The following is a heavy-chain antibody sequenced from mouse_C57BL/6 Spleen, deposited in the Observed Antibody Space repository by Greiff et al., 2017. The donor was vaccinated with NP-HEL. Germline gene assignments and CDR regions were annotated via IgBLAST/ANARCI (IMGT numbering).Heavy chain of an antibody. CDR1: GFTFSDYG. CDR2: ISSGSSTI. V-gene: IGHV5-17*01. Sequence: EVQLVESGGGLVKPGGSLKLSCAASGFTFSDYGMHWVRQAPEKGLEWVAYISSGSSTIYYADTVKGRFTISRDNAKNTLFLQMTSLRSEDTAMYYCATTVKGTYYFDYWGQGTTLTVSS. J-gene: IGHJ2*01. D-gene: IGHD1-1*01. CDR3: ATTVKGTYYFDY.